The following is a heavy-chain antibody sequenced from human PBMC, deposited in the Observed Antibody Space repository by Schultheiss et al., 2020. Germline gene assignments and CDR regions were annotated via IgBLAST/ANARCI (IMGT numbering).Heavy chain of an antibody. J-gene: IGHJ4*02. Sequence: SETLSLTCAVYGGSFSGYYWSWIRQPPGKGLEWIGYIYYSGSTNYNPSLKSRVTISVDTSKNQFSLKLSSVTAADTAVYYCARGTNSMTEETAYWGQGTLVTVSS. CDR2: IYYSGST. CDR3: ARGTNSMTEETAY. V-gene: IGHV4-59*12. D-gene: IGHD2/OR15-2a*01. CDR1: GGSFSGYY.